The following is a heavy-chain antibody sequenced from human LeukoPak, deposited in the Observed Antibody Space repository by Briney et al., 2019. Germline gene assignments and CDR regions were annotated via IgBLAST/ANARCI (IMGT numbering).Heavy chain of an antibody. CDR3: ANSPPAATDYYYYYMDV. CDR2: ISGSGGST. Sequence: GGSLRLSCAASGFTFSSYAMSWVRQAPGKGLEWVSAISGSGGSTYYADSVKGRFTISRGNSKNTLYLQMNSLRAEDTAVYYCANSPPAATDYYYYYMDVWGKGTTVTVSS. V-gene: IGHV3-23*01. CDR1: GFTFSSYA. D-gene: IGHD2-2*01. J-gene: IGHJ6*03.